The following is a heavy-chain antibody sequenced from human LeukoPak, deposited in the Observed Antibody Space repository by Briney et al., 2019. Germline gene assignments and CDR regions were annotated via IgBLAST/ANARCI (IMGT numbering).Heavy chain of an antibody. CDR1: GYTFTSYA. V-gene: IGHV7-4-1*02. Sequence: GASVKVSCKASGYTFTSYAMNWVRQAPGQGLEWMGWINTNTGNPTYAQGFTGRFVFSLDTSVSTAYLQISSLKAEDTAVYYCARDDYNILTGYYAASVAFDIWGQGTMVTVSS. CDR2: INTNTGNP. J-gene: IGHJ3*02. CDR3: ARDDYNILTGYYAASVAFDI. D-gene: IGHD3-9*01.